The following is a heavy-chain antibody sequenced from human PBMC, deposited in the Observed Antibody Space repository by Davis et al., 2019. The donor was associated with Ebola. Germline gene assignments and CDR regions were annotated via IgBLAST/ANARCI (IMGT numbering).Heavy chain of an antibody. CDR1: GGTFSSYA. V-gene: IGHV1-18*01. J-gene: IGHJ6*02. D-gene: IGHD3-3*01. CDR2: ISAYNGNT. CDR3: ARAGTIFGVVITPLYGMDV. Sequence: AASVKVSCKASGGTFSSYAISWVRQAPGQGLEWMGWISAYNGNTNYAQKLQGRVTMTTDTSTSTAYMELRSLRSDDTAVYYCARAGTIFGVVITPLYGMDVWGQGTTVTVSS.